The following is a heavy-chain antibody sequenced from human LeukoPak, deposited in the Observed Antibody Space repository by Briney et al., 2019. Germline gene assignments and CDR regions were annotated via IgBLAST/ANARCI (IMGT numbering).Heavy chain of an antibody. CDR1: GYTFTSYG. J-gene: IGHJ4*02. CDR2: ISAYNGNT. D-gene: IGHD3-22*01. CDR3: ARDLSGNYYDSSGYYGY. Sequence: ASVKVSCKASGYTFTSYGISWVRQAPGQGLEWMGWISAYNGNTNYAQKLQGRVTMTTDTSTSTAYMELRSLRSDDTAVYYCARDLSGNYYDSSGYYGYWGQGTLVTVSS. V-gene: IGHV1-18*01.